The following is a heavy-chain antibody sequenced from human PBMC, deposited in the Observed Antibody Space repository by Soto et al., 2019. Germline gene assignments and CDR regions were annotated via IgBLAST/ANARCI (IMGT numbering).Heavy chain of an antibody. V-gene: IGHV1-8*01. D-gene: IGHD2-2*01. Sequence: ASVEVSCKASGYTFTSYDINWVRQATGQGLEWMGWMNPNSGNTGYAQKFQGRVTMTRNTSISTAYMELSSLRSEDTAVYYCARGREYCSSTSCYGEAAFDIWGQGTMVTVS. CDR3: ARGREYCSSTSCYGEAAFDI. CDR1: GYTFTSYD. CDR2: MNPNSGNT. J-gene: IGHJ3*02.